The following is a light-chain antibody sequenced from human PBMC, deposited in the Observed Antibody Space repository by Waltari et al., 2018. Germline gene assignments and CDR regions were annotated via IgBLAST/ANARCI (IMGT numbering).Light chain of an antibody. CDR1: SGINVVTHS. CDR3: MIWHSSAWV. J-gene: IGLJ3*02. CDR2: YKSDSDK. Sequence: QAVLTQPSSLSASPGASASLTCPLHSGINVVTHSIYWHQQKPGSPPQYLLRYKSDSDKQQGSGVPSRFSGSKDASANAGILLISGLQSEDEADYYCMIWHSSAWVFGGGTKLTVL. V-gene: IGLV5-45*02.